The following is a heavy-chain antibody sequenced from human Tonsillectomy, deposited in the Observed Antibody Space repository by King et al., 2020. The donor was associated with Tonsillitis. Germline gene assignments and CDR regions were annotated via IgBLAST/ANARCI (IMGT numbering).Heavy chain of an antibody. CDR3: VRAGVIGKYGAFDY. V-gene: IGHV3-74*01. Sequence: VQLVESGGGLVQPGGSLRLSCATSGFTFSNSWMHWVRQAPGEGLVWVSRINTDARTITYADSVKGRFTISRDNAKNTLYLQMNSLRAEDTALYYCVRAGVIGKYGAFDYWGQGALVTVSS. D-gene: IGHD2-21*01. J-gene: IGHJ4*02. CDR1: GFTFSNSW. CDR2: INTDARTI.